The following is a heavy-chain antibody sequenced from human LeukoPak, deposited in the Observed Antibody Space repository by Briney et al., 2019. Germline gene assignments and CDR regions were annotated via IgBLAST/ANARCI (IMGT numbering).Heavy chain of an antibody. D-gene: IGHD3-10*01. CDR1: GFTFNIFA. J-gene: IGHJ4*02. CDR3: AKDMDVYGSGSYYKGLDY. Sequence: GGSLRLSCAASGFTFNIFAMHWVRQAPGKGLECVAVIWYDGSNKYYADSVKGRFTISGDNSKNTLYLEMNSLRVEDTAVYYCAKDMDVYGSGSYYKGLDYWGQGTLVAVAS. CDR2: IWYDGSNK. V-gene: IGHV3-33*06.